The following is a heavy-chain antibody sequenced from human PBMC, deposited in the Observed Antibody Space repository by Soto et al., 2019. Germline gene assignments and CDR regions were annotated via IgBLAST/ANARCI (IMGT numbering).Heavy chain of an antibody. CDR1: GFTFSSYN. V-gene: IGHV3-21*01. CDR2: ISSIGSSI. J-gene: IGHJ4*02. CDR3: TRDLTGSYYFDY. Sequence: GGSLRLSCAASGFTFSSYNMNCVRQAPGKGLEWISSISSIGSSIYYADSVKGRFTISRDNAKNSLYLQMNSLRAEDTAVYYCTRDLTGSYYFDYWAQGTLVTVSS. D-gene: IGHD1-1*01.